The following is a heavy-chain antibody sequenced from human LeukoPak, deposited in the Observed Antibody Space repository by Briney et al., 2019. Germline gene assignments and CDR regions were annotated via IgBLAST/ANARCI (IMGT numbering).Heavy chain of an antibody. CDR3: AKDLSVGAAAWAFDI. Sequence: GGSLRLSCAASGFTVSSNYMSWVRQAPGKGLEWVSAISGSGGSTYYADSVKGRFTISRDNSKNTLYLQMNSLRAEDTAVYYCAKDLSVGAAAWAFDIWGQGTMVTVSS. J-gene: IGHJ3*02. CDR1: GFTVSSNY. CDR2: ISGSGGST. V-gene: IGHV3-23*01. D-gene: IGHD6-13*01.